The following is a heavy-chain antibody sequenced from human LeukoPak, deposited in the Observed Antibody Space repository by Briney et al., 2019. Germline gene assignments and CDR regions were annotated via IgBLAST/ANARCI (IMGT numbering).Heavy chain of an antibody. CDR2: ISSSSSYI. D-gene: IGHD4-17*01. J-gene: IGHJ4*02. CDR1: GFTFSTYS. V-gene: IGHV3-21*01. CDR3: ARTSGFGDYGYEY. Sequence: PGGSLRLSCAASGFTFSTYSMNWVRQAPGEGLEWVSSISSSSSYIYYADSVKGRFTISRDNAKNSLYLQMNSLRAEDTAVFYCARTSGFGDYGYEYWGQGTLVTVSS.